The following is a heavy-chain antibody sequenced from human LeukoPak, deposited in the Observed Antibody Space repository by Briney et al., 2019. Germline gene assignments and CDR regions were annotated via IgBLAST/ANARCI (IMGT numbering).Heavy chain of an antibody. CDR2: INSDGSTT. J-gene: IGHJ4*02. CDR3: GSVSSGWTGLD. CDR1: GFTFSSYW. Sequence: PGGSLRLSCAASGFTFSSYWMHWVRQAPGKGLVWVSRINSDGSTTSYADSVKGRFTISRDNAKNTLYLQMNSLRAEDTAVYLCGSVSSGWTGLDWGQGTLVTVSS. D-gene: IGHD6-19*01. V-gene: IGHV3-74*01.